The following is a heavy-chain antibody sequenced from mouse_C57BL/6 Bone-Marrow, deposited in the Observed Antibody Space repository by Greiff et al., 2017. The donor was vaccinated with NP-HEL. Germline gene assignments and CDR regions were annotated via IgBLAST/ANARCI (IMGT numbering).Heavy chain of an antibody. CDR2: IDPSDSYT. CDR1: GYTFTSYW. J-gene: IGHJ2*01. D-gene: IGHD2-1*01. Sequence: QVQLQQPGAELVRPGTSVKLSCKASGYTFTSYWMHWVKQRPGQGLEWIGVIDPSDSYTNYNQKFTGKATLTVDTSSSTAYMQLSSLTSEDSAVYYCARGGGYYGNSLDYWGQGTTLTVSS. CDR3: ARGGGYYGNSLDY. V-gene: IGHV1-59*01.